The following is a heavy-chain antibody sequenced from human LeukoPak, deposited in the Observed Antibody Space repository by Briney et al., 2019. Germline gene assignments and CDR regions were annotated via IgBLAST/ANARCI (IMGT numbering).Heavy chain of an antibody. V-gene: IGHV3-48*01. CDR1: GFTFSSYS. CDR2: ISSSSSTI. CDR3: AKARWEREYFDY. D-gene: IGHD1-26*01. J-gene: IGHJ4*02. Sequence: GGSLRLSCAASGFTFSSYSMNWVRQAPGKGQEWVSYISSSSSTIYYADSVKGRFTISRDNAKNSLYLQMNSLRAEDTAVYDCAKARWEREYFDYWGQGTLVTVSS.